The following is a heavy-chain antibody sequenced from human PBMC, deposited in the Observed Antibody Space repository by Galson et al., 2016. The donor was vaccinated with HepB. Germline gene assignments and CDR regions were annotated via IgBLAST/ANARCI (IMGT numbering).Heavy chain of an antibody. CDR1: GYSFTRYW. V-gene: IGHV5-51*01. J-gene: IGHJ4*02. Sequence: QSGAEVKKPGESLKISCKGSGYSFTRYWIGWVRQMPGKGLEWMGSIFSGDSDTIYSPSFQGQVTISADKSSSTAYLQWRSLKAPDTAMYYWAGQSGNYDYWGQGTLVTVSS. CDR2: IFSGDSDT. D-gene: IGHD1-26*01. CDR3: AGQSGNYDY.